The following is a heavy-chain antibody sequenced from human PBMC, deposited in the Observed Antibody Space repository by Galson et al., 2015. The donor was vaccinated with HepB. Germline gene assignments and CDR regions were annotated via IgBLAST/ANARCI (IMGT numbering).Heavy chain of an antibody. Sequence: ETLSLTCSVSGASITSSSYYWGWIRQPPGKGLECIGYIYYSGRTYYKSSLKSRVTISVDTSKNQFSLKVNFVTAADTAVYYCARLGITSSSSYYFDNWGQGTLVTVSS. D-gene: IGHD6-6*01. CDR3: ARLGITSSSSYYFDN. CDR1: GASITSSSYY. CDR2: IYYSGRT. V-gene: IGHV4-39*01. J-gene: IGHJ4*02.